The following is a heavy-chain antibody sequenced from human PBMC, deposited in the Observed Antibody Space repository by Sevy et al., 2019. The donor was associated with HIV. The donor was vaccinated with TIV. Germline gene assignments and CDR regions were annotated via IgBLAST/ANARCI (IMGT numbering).Heavy chain of an antibody. Sequence: ASVKVSCKASGYTFTGYYMHWVRQAPGQGLEWMGWINPNSGGTNYAQKFQGWVTMTRDTSISTAYMELSRLGSDDTAVYYCARDRCSGGSCRRPGNYWGQGTLVTVSS. CDR1: GYTFTGYY. CDR3: ARDRCSGGSCRRPGNY. V-gene: IGHV1-2*04. D-gene: IGHD2-15*01. CDR2: INPNSGGT. J-gene: IGHJ4*02.